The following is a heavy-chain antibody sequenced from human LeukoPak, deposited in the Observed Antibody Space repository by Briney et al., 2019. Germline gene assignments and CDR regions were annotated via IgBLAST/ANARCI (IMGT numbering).Heavy chain of an antibody. J-gene: IGHJ4*02. V-gene: IGHV4-34*01. CDR1: GASFSGYY. Sequence: PSETLSLTCVVSGASFSGYYWSWIRQPPGQGLEWIGEINHGGSTNYNPSLKSRVTISVETSKSQLSLRLSSMTAADTAIYYCARRRGYDHFDYWGQGTLVTVSS. D-gene: IGHD5-12*01. CDR2: INHGGST. CDR3: ARRRGYDHFDY.